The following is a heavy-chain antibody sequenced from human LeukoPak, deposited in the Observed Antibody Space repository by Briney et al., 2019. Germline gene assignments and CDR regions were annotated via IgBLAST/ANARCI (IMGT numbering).Heavy chain of an antibody. D-gene: IGHD3-10*01. CDR3: ARDSEKAGDY. Sequence: PGGSLRLSCAASGFTFSSNWMSWVRQAPGKGLEWVANIKQDGSEKYYVDSVKGRLTISRDNAKNSLYLQMNSLRAEDTAVYYCARDSEKAGDYWGQGTLVTVSS. J-gene: IGHJ4*02. CDR1: GFTFSSNW. V-gene: IGHV3-7*01. CDR2: IKQDGSEK.